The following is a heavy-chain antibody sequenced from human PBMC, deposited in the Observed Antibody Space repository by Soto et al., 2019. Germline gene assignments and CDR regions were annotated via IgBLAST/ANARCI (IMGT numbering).Heavy chain of an antibody. CDR3: ARQGVVVVAATQLYYYYGMDV. Sequence: GESLKISCKGSGYSFTSYWISWVRQMPGKGLEWMGRIDPSDSYTNYSPSFQGHVTISADKSISTAYLQWSSLKASDTAMYYCARQGVVVVAATQLYYYYGMDVWGQGTTVTVSS. V-gene: IGHV5-10-1*01. CDR1: GYSFTSYW. J-gene: IGHJ6*02. CDR2: IDPSDSYT. D-gene: IGHD2-15*01.